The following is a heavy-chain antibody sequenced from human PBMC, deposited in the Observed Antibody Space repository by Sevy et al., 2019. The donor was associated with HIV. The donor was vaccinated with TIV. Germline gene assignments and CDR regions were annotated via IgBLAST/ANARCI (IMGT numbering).Heavy chain of an antibody. CDR2: ISGSGGSGTKT. J-gene: IGHJ4*02. CDR3: TRKYDSSGYFDY. Sequence: GGCLRLSCAASGFTFSNYAMNWVRQAPGKGLEWISGISGSGGSGTKTNYADSVKGRFTISRDDSKNSLFLQLNSLRAEDLVIYYCTRKYDSSGYFDYWGQGTLVTVSS. CDR1: GFTFSNYA. V-gene: IGHV3-23*01. D-gene: IGHD3-22*01.